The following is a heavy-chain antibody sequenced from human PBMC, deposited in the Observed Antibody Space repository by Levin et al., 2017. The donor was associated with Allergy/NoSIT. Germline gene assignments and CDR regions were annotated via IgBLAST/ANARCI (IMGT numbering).Heavy chain of an antibody. CDR2: FYWDGDK. Sequence: SGPTLVKPTQTLTLTCAFSWFSLSTGGVGVGCIRQSPGKALEWLALFYWDGDKRYTPSLKNRLTITKDTSKNQVVLTMTNMDPVDTATYYCAHSLVGFGEFLLGCYFDFWGQGTLVTVSS. CDR1: WFSLSTGGVG. CDR3: AHSLVGFGEFLLGCYFDF. D-gene: IGHD3-10*01. J-gene: IGHJ4*02. V-gene: IGHV2-5*02.